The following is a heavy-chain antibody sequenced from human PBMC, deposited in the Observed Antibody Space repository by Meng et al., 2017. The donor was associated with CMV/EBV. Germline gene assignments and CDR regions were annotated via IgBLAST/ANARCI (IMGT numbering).Heavy chain of an antibody. J-gene: IGHJ4*02. V-gene: IGHV3-30-3*01. CDR3: ARALIVVVPAALDY. CDR1: GFTFSSYA. Sequence: GGSLRLSCAASGFTFSSYAMHWVRQVPGKGLEWVAVISYDGSNKYYADSVKGRFTISRDNSKNTLYLQMNSLRAEDTAVYYCARALIVVVPAALDYWGQGTLVTVSS. CDR2: ISYDGSNK. D-gene: IGHD2-2*01.